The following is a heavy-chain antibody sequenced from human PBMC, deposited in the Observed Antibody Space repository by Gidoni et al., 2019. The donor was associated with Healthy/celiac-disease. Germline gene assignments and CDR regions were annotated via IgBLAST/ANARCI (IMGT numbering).Heavy chain of an antibody. CDR2: ISYDGSNK. CDR1: GFTFRSYA. CDR3: ARDVISYGPQVKYYYYYGMDV. V-gene: IGHV3-30-3*01. J-gene: IGHJ6*02. D-gene: IGHD5-18*01. Sequence: QVQLVESGGGVVQPGRSLRLSCAASGFTFRSYAMHWVRQAPGKGLEWVAVISYDGSNKYYADSVKGRFTISRDNSKNTLYLQMNSLRAEDTAVYYCARDVISYGPQVKYYYYYGMDVWGQGTTVTVSS.